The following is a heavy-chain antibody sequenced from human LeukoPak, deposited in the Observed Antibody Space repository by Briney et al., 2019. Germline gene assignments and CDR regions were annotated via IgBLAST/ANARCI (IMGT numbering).Heavy chain of an antibody. Sequence: GASVKVSCKASGYTFTSYYMHWVRQAPGQGLERMGIINPSGGSTSYAQKFQGRVTMTRDTSTSTVYMELSSLRSEDTAVYYCARDWGYGDSEYNWFDPWGQGTLVTVSS. CDR1: GYTFTSYY. D-gene: IGHD4-17*01. J-gene: IGHJ5*02. CDR2: INPSGGST. V-gene: IGHV1-46*01. CDR3: ARDWGYGDSEYNWFDP.